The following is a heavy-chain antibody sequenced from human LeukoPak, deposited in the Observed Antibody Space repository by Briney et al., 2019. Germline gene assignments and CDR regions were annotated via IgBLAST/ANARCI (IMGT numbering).Heavy chain of an antibody. CDR1: NDSISSYC. Sequence: SETLSLTCTVSNDSISSYCCSWVRQPPGKGLEWIGFMCPSGRTDYNPSLKSRVTMSLDTSKNQLSMELSFLTAADTAVYYCARAPCPEWLCSAEYFQHWGQGTLVTVSS. CDR3: ARAPCPEWLCSAEYFQH. D-gene: IGHD3-3*01. V-gene: IGHV4-4*08. CDR2: MCPSGRT. J-gene: IGHJ1*01.